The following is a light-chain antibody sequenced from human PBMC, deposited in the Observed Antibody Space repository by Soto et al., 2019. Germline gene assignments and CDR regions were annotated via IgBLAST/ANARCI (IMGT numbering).Light chain of an antibody. CDR3: QQDYRAPIT. J-gene: IGKJ5*01. Sequence: DIQMTQSPSSLSASVGDRVTITCRASQGIRNYLNWYQQKPGKAPNLLIYMSSSLQSGVPSRFSGSGSGTDFSFTISSVQPEDFASYYCQQDYRAPITFGQGTRLDI. CDR1: QGIRNY. V-gene: IGKV1-39*01. CDR2: MSS.